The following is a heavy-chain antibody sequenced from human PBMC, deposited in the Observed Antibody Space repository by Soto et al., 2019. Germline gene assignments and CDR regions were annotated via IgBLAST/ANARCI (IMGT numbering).Heavy chain of an antibody. V-gene: IGHV5-10-1*01. J-gene: IGHJ6*02. Sequence: GESLKISCKGSGYSFTSYWISWVRQMLGKGLEWMGRIDPSDSYTNYSPSFQGHVTISADKSISTAYLQWSSLKASDTAMYYCARLGGSKHSVTAKEVDYYYYGMDVWGQGTTVTVSS. CDR3: ARLGGSKHSVTAKEVDYYYYGMDV. CDR2: IDPSDSYT. CDR1: GYSFTSYW. D-gene: IGHD3-3*01.